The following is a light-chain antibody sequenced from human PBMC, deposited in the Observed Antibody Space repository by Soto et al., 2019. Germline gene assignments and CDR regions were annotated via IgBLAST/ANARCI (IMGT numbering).Light chain of an antibody. V-gene: IGKV1-5*03. CDR2: EAS. J-gene: IGKJ1*01. Sequence: DRQMTQSPSTLSAYVGDRVTITCRASQDVNNWWAWYQQKPGKAPKLLIYEASSLVTGVPSRFSGRESGTEFSLTISSLQSDDFAKDYCHQYDSRLSVGQGTKV. CDR1: QDVNNW. CDR3: HQYDSRLS.